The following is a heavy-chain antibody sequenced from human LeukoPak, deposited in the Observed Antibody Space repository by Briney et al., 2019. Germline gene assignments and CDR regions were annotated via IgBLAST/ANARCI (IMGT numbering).Heavy chain of an antibody. CDR3: ARPHSSFYGSGIYFYSYFDY. CDR2: VLPDDPHV. J-gene: IGHJ4*02. V-gene: IGHV5-51*01. CDR1: GYNFRNYW. Sequence: GESLKISCKTSGYNFRNYWIGWVRQMSGKGLEWMGLVLPDDPHVRYSPSFEGQVTISADKSLTTAYLQWGSLKASDTAIYYCARPHSSFYGSGIYFYSYFDYWGQGTLVTVSS. D-gene: IGHD3-10*01.